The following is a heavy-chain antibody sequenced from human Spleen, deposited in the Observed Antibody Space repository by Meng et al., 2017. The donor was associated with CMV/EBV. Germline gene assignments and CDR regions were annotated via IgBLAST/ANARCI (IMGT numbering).Heavy chain of an antibody. CDR2: IKSKANGETI. CDR3: TTGWYFDY. J-gene: IGHJ4*02. Sequence: LYCVGSGFTFSNAWMRWVRQAPGKGLEWVGRIKSKANGETIDYAAPVKGRLIISRDDSKNTAFLQMNSLKTEDTAVYYCTTGWYFDYWGQGTLVTVSS. V-gene: IGHV3-15*01. CDR1: GFTFSNAW.